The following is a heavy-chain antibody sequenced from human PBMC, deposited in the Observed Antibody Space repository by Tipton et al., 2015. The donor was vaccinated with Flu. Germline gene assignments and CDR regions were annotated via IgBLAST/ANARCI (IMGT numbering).Heavy chain of an antibody. CDR3: ARRDYSNYVSDPKSWFDP. Sequence: TLSLTCTVSGDSIRSSNYYWAWIRQFPGKGLEWIGTVSRTGSTIYNPSLKSRVTISIDTSKNQFSLNMRSVTAADMAVYYCARRDYSNYVSDPKSWFDPWGQGTLVAVSS. J-gene: IGHJ5*02. D-gene: IGHD4-11*01. V-gene: IGHV4-39*07. CDR1: GDSIRSSNYY. CDR2: VSRTGST.